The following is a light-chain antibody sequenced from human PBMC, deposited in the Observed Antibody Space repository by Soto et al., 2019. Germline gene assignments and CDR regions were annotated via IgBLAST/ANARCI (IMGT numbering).Light chain of an antibody. CDR2: DAS. CDR3: QQTYSSRTWT. CDR1: QFISSF. V-gene: IGKV1-39*01. J-gene: IGKJ1*01. Sequence: DFQMTQSPSSLSASVGDTVTITCRASQFISSFLNWYQQKPGKAPKLLIYDASTLQSGVPSRFSGGGSGTDFSLFISNLQPEDFATYYRQQTYSSRTWTFGQGTKVEIK.